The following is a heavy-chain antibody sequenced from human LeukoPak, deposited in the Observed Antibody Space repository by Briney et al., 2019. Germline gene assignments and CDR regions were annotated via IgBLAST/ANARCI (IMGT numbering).Heavy chain of an antibody. D-gene: IGHD6-13*01. CDR2: INHSGGT. Sequence: TSETLSLTCAVYGGSFSGYYWSWIRQPPGKGLEWIGEINHSGGTNYNPSLKSRVTISVDTSKNQFSLKLSSVTAADTAVYYCAREKEGIAAAGYFDYWGQGTLVTVSS. V-gene: IGHV4-34*01. CDR3: AREKEGIAAAGYFDY. CDR1: GGSFSGYY. J-gene: IGHJ4*02.